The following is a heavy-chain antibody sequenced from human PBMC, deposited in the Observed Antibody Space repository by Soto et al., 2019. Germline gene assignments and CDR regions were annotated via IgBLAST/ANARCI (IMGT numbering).Heavy chain of an antibody. J-gene: IGHJ4*02. Sequence: QMTLKESGPTLVKPTQTLTLTCTFSGFSLSINGVAVGWIRQPPEQALEWLALIYWDDDQRYNPSLKNRLTITKDTSRNQVVLTMTNMDPVDTATYYCAHKRDVSRGFKYWGQGTLVTVSS. CDR2: IYWDDDQ. CDR3: AHKRDVSRGFKY. CDR1: GFSLSINGVA. D-gene: IGHD3-10*01. V-gene: IGHV2-5*02.